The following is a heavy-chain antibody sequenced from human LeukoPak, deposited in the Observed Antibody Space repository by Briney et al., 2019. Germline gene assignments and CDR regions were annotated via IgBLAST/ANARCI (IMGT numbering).Heavy chain of an antibody. J-gene: IGHJ4*02. CDR2: IKQDGSEK. CDR1: GFTFSSYW. V-gene: IGHV3-7*01. Sequence: GGSLRLSCAASGFTFSSYWMSWVRQAPGKGLEWVANIKQDGSEKYYVDSVKGRFTISRDNAKNSLYLQMNSLRAEDTAVYYCARDGSSGWYYKGYYFDYWGQGTLVTVSS. D-gene: IGHD6-19*01. CDR3: ARDGSSGWYYKGYYFDY.